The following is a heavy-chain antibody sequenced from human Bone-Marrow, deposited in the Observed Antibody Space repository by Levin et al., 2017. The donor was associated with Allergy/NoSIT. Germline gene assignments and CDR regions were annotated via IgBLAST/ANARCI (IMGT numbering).Heavy chain of an antibody. CDR1: GFAFSGSG. Sequence: PSGGSLRLSCAASGFAFSGSGMHWVRQAPGKGLEWVAIIWYDGTKQYYADSVKGRFTVSRDNPKNTLYLQMNSLRVEDTAVYYCARDKSGGNIHQWLGSIDYWGQGTQVTVSS. CDR2: IWYDGTKQ. D-gene: IGHD6-19*01. J-gene: IGHJ4*02. V-gene: IGHV3-33*01. CDR3: ARDKSGGNIHQWLGSIDY.